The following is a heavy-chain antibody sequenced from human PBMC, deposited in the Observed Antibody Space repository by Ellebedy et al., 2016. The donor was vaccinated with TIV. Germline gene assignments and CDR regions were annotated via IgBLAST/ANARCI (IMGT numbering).Heavy chain of an antibody. CDR3: ARSLAASDKVTYYFGMDV. V-gene: IGHV4-59*11. J-gene: IGHJ6*02. D-gene: IGHD6-13*01. Sequence: SETLSLXCTVSGGYLRSPYWSWIRQPHGTGLEWIGYIYFSGSTTYNPSLKSRVTISVDTSKNQFSLKLSSVTAAATAVYYCARSLAASDKVTYYFGMDVWGQGTTVTVSS. CDR1: GGYLRSPY. CDR2: IYFSGST.